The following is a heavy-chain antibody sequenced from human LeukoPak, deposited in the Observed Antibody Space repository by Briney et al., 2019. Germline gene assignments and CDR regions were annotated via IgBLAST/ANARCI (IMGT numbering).Heavy chain of an antibody. V-gene: IGHV4-4*07. D-gene: IGHD6-13*01. J-gene: IGHJ4*02. CDR2: IYSTGST. CDR1: GGSISGYY. Sequence: SETLSLTCTVSGGSISGYYWSWIRQPAGKGLEWIGRIYSTGSTNYNPSLKSRVTMSVDTSKNQFSLGLRSVTAADTAVYYCARQIASAGTAGFDFWGQGALVTVSS. CDR3: ARQIASAGTAGFDF.